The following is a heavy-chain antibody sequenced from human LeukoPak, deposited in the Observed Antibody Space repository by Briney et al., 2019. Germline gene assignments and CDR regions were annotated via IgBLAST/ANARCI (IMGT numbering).Heavy chain of an antibody. V-gene: IGHV3-74*01. CDR2: INTHGSST. J-gene: IGHJ6*03. Sequence: GGSLRLSCAASGFDFSNYWLHWVRQAPGKGLVWVARINTHGSSTNYADSVKGRFTISRDNAKNTLYLQMTSLSAEDTAVYYALAGYYYYYMDVWGKGTTVTVSS. CDR3: LAGYYYYYMDV. CDR1: GFDFSNYW. D-gene: IGHD6-13*01.